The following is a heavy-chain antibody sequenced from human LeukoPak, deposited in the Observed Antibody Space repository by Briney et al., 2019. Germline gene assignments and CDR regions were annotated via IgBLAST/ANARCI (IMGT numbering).Heavy chain of an antibody. CDR3: ASEERYYYDSSGYPTLDY. CDR2: ISSSGSTI. Sequence: GGSLRLSCAASGFTFSDYYMSWIRQAPGKGLEWVSYISSSGSTIYYEDSVKGRFTISRDNAKNSLYLEMNSLRVEDTAVYYCASEERYYYDSSGYPTLDYWGQGTLVTVSS. D-gene: IGHD3-22*01. V-gene: IGHV3-11*04. CDR1: GFTFSDYY. J-gene: IGHJ4*02.